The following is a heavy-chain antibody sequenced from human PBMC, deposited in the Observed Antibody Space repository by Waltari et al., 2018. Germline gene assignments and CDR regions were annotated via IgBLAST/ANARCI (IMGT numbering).Heavy chain of an antibody. D-gene: IGHD3-3*01. Sequence: QVQLQQWGAGLLKPSETLSLTCAVYGGSFSGYYWSWIRQPPGKGLEWIGEINHSGSTNYNPPPKSRVTISVDTSKNQFSLKLSSVTAADTAVYYCARGLQRYYDFWSGYYPYFDYWGQGTLVTVSS. CDR3: ARGLQRYYDFWSGYYPYFDY. V-gene: IGHV4-34*01. CDR1: GGSFSGYY. J-gene: IGHJ4*02. CDR2: INHSGST.